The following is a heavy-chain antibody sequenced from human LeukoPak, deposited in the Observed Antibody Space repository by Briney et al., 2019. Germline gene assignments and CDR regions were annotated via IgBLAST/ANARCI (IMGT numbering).Heavy chain of an antibody. CDR2: IKQDGSEE. CDR3: ARGSSAGASLRHDY. J-gene: IGHJ4*02. V-gene: IGHV3-7*01. D-gene: IGHD1-26*01. Sequence: PGGSLRLSCAASGFTFSSYWMSWVRQAPGKGLEWVANIKQDGSEENFVDSVKGRFAISGDNAKKSLYLQMNSLRAEDTAVYCARGSSAGASLRHDYWGQGTLVTVSS. CDR1: GFTFSSYW.